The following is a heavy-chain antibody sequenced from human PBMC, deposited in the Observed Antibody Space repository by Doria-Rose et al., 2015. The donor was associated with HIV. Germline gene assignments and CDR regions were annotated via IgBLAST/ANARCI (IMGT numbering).Heavy chain of an antibody. CDR3: ARDAAEYFDY. CDR2: INPVGGGT. D-gene: IGHD6-13*01. V-gene: IGHV1-46*01. Sequence: VYTFTNYYFHWVRQAPGQGLQWMGMINPVGGGTKYAQKFQGRVTMTRDASTSTVSMELRTLRSEDTAVYYCARDAAEYFDYWGQGTLVTVSS. J-gene: IGHJ4*02. CDR1: VYTFTNYY.